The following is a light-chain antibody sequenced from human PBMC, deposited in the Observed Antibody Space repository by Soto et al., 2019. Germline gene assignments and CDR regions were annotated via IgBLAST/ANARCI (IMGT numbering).Light chain of an antibody. CDR3: QQSYSTPPT. J-gene: IGKJ2*01. Sequence: DLPMTQSPSSLSASVGDRVTITCRASQSIRKYLNLFQQKPGKAPKLLIYAASSLQSGVPSRFSGSGSGTHFTLAISSLQPEDFGTYYCQQSYSTPPTFGQGTKLEIK. CDR1: QSIRKY. CDR2: AAS. V-gene: IGKV1-39*01.